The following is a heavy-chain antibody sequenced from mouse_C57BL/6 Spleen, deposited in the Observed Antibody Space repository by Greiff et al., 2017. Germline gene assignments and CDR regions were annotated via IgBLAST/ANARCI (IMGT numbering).Heavy chain of an antibody. V-gene: IGHV3-6*01. CDR1: GYSITSGYY. CDR2: ISYDGSN. J-gene: IGHJ1*03. D-gene: IGHD1-1*01. Sequence: EVQLQESGPGLVKPSQSLSLTCSVTGYSITSGYYWNWIRQFPGNKLEWMGYISYDGSNNYNPSLKNRISITRDTSKNQFFLKLNSVTTEDTATYYCARRGYYYGSTFDVWGTGTTVTVSS. CDR3: ARRGYYYGSTFDV.